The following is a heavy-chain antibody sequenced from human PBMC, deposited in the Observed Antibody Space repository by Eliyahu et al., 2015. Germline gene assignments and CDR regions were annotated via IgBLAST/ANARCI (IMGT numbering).Heavy chain of an antibody. Sequence: QVQLVESGGGVVQPGGSLRLPVPASGFTFSSYGMHWVRQAPGKGLEWVAFIRYDGSNEYYADSVKGRFTISRDNSKNTLYLQMNSLRAEDTAVYYCAKDPVAWGQGTLVTVSS. CDR2: IRYDGSNE. J-gene: IGHJ5*02. CDR1: GFTFSSYG. V-gene: IGHV3-30*02. CDR3: AKDPVA.